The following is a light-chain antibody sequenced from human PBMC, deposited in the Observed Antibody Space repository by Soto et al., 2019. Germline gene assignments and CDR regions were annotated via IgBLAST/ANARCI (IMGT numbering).Light chain of an antibody. CDR1: SPNIGSNP. V-gene: IGLV1-44*01. CDR2: SNN. CDR3: AAGGDSLNGLV. Sequence: QSVLTQPPSASGPPGQRVTISCSGSSPNIGSNPVSWYQQIPGTAPRLLIYSNNERPSGVPDRLSGSKAGTSASLAISGLQSEDEADYYCAAGGDSLNGLVFGGGTKVTVL. J-gene: IGLJ3*02.